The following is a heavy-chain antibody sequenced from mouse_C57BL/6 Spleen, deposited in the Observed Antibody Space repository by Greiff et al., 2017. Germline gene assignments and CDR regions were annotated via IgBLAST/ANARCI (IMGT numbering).Heavy chain of an antibody. V-gene: IGHV5-9-1*02. Sequence: EVQLMESGEGLVKPGGSLKLSCAASGFTFSSYAMSWVRQTPEKRLEWVAYISSGGDYIYYADTVKGRFTISRDNARNTLYLQMSSLKSEDTAMYYCTRDGTYPWFAYWGQGTLVTVSA. CDR2: ISSGGDYI. CDR3: TRDGTYPWFAY. D-gene: IGHD4-1*01. J-gene: IGHJ3*01. CDR1: GFTFSSYA.